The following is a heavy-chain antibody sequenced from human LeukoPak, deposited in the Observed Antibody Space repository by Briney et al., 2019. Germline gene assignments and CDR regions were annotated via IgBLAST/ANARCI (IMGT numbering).Heavy chain of an antibody. J-gene: IGHJ5*02. CDR1: GASINSGTYY. CDR2: FSYSGNI. CDR3: ARRSYGVPFDP. D-gene: IGHD3-10*01. V-gene: IGHV4-39*01. Sequence: SETLSLTCTVSGASINSGTYYWGWVRQPPGKGLEWIGTFSYSGNIYYNPSLKSRVTISVDMSKNQFSLGLTSVTAADTAVYYCARRSYGVPFDPWGQGILVTVSS.